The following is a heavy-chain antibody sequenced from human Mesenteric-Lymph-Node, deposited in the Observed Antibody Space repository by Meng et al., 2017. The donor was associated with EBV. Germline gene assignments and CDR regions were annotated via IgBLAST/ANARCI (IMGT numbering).Heavy chain of an antibody. D-gene: IGHD3-10*01. CDR3: ARALYSNSYYGSLSY. CDR1: GEAFSDYY. V-gene: IGHV4-34*02. CDR2: VHRSGST. J-gene: IGHJ4*02. Sequence: QVQVQQWGAGLLKPSETLSLTCAVYGEAFSDYYWTWIRQTPGKGLEWIGEVHRSGSTNYNPSLKSRVITSIDTSKNQFSLKLTSVTAADTAVYYCARALYSNSYYGSLSYWGLGTLVTVSS.